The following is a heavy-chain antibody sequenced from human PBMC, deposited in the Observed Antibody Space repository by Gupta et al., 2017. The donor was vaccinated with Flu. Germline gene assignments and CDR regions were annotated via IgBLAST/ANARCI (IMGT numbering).Heavy chain of an antibody. CDR2: IWYDGSNK. CDR3: ARDPYGSGINWFDP. J-gene: IGHJ5*02. Sequence: QVQLVESGGGVVQPGRSLRLSCAASGFTFSSYGMHWVRQAPGKGLEWVAVIWYDGSNKYYADSVKGRFTISRDNSKNTLYLQMNSLRAEDTAVYYCARDPYGSGINWFDPWGQGTLVTVSS. D-gene: IGHD3-10*01. CDR1: GFTFSSYG. V-gene: IGHV3-33*01.